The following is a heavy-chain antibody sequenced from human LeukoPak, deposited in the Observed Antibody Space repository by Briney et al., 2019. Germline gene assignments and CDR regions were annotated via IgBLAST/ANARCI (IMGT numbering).Heavy chain of an antibody. J-gene: IGHJ4*02. D-gene: IGHD5-12*01. CDR2: INHTGGST. V-gene: IGHV1-46*01. Sequence: ASVKASGRAAVYTFSTYYIHWVRQAPGQGVGWMGMINHTGGSTNYAQKFQGRVTMPRDTSTSTVYMELSSLRSEDTAVYYCAKAPYAGYDYPFDYWGQGTLVTVSS. CDR3: AKAPYAGYDYPFDY. CDR1: VYTFSTYY.